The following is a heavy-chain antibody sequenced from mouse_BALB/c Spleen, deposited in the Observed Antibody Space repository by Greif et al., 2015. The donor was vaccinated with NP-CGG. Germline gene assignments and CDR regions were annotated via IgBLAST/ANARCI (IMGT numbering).Heavy chain of an antibody. J-gene: IGHJ4*01. D-gene: IGHD2-4*01. CDR3: ARNPPYDYDVVY. CDR1: GFSLTSYG. V-gene: IGHV2-2*02. Sequence: QVQLQQPGPGLVQPSQSLSITCTVSGFSLTSYGVHWVRQSPGKGLEWLGVIWSGGSTDYNAAFISSLSISKDNSKSQVFFKMNSLQANDTTIYYCARNPPYDYDVVYWGQGTSVTVSS. CDR2: IWSGGST.